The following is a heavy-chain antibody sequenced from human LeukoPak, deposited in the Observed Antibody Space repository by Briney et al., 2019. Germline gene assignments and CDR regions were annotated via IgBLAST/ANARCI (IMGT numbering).Heavy chain of an antibody. J-gene: IGHJ6*03. CDR1: GFTFSSYE. CDR2: ISSSGSTI. CDR3: ARVRVEGGYARFVLGYYYYMDV. D-gene: IGHD5-12*01. V-gene: IGHV3-48*03. Sequence: GGSLRLSCAASGFTFSSYEMNWVRQAPGKGLEWVSYISSSGSTIYYADSVKGRFTISRDNAKNSLYLQMNSLRAEDTAVYYCARVRVEGGYARFVLGYYYYMDVWGKGTTVTVSS.